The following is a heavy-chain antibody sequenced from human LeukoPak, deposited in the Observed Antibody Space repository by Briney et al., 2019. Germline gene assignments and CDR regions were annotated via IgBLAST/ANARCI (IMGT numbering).Heavy chain of an antibody. J-gene: IGHJ4*02. CDR1: GFTFSSYG. Sequence: GGSLRLSCAASGFTFSSYGMHWVRQTPGKGLEWVANIKQDGSEKYYVDSVKGRFTISRDNAKNSLYLQMNSLRAEDTAVYYCARERWDYFDYWGQGTLVTVSS. CDR2: IKQDGSEK. D-gene: IGHD4-23*01. CDR3: ARERWDYFDY. V-gene: IGHV3-7*01.